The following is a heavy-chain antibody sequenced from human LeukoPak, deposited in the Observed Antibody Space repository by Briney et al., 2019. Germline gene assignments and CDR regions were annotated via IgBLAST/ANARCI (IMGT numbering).Heavy chain of an antibody. V-gene: IGHV3-23*01. CDR3: AKEGELYLYYYYYYMDV. CDR1: GFTFSSYA. CDR2: ISGSGGST. Sequence: GVSLRLSCAASGFTFSSYAMSWVRQAPGKGLEWVSAISGSGGSTYYADSVKGRFTISRDNSKNTLYLQMNSLRAEDTAVYYCAKEGELYLYYYYYYMDVWGKGTTVTVSS. J-gene: IGHJ6*03. D-gene: IGHD2-8*01.